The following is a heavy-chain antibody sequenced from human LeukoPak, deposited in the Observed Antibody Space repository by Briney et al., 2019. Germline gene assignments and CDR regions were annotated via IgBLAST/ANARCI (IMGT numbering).Heavy chain of an antibody. Sequence: ASVKVSCKASGYTLTSYGISWVRQAPGQGLEWMGWISPYNGNTNFAQKLQGRVTLTTDTSTSTAYLELRSLRSDDTAVYYCARGETRNDYWGQGTLVTVSS. V-gene: IGHV1-18*01. J-gene: IGHJ4*02. D-gene: IGHD3-16*01. CDR3: ARGETRNDY. CDR1: GYTLTSYG. CDR2: ISPYNGNT.